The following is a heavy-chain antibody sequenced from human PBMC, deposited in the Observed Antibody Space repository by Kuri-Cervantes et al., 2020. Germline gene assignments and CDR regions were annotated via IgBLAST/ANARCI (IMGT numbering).Heavy chain of an antibody. Sequence: GSLRLSCAASGFTFSNFGMSWVRQAPGKGLEWVASIRASGDGTFYADSVKGRFTISRDNSKNTMYLHMNSLRAEDTAVYYCANPGGFGPPSDYWGQGTLVTVSS. D-gene: IGHD3-16*01. V-gene: IGHV3-23*01. CDR3: ANPGGFGPPSDY. CDR2: IRASGDGT. CDR1: GFTFSNFG. J-gene: IGHJ4*02.